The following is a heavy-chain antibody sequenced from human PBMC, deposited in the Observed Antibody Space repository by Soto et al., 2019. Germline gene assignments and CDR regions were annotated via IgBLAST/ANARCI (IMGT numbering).Heavy chain of an antibody. CDR1: GFTFSSYG. V-gene: IGHV3-33*01. J-gene: IGHJ6*02. D-gene: IGHD3-3*01. CDR3: ARDDEPIFGVVMRYYYYYYGIDV. CDR2: IWSDGSNK. Sequence: QVQLVESGGGVVQPGRSLRLSCAASGFTFSSYGMQWVRQAPGKGLEWVAVIWSDGSNKYYADSVNGRFTISRDNSKNPLYLQMNSLRTEDTAVYYCARDDEPIFGVVMRYYYYYYGIDVWGQGTTVTVSS.